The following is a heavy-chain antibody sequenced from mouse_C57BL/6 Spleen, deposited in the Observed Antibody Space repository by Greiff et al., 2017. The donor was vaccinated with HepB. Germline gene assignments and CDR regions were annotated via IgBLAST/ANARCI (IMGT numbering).Heavy chain of an antibody. Sequence: VQLVESGPGLVQPSQSLSITCTVSGFSLTSYGVHWVRQSPGKGLEWLGVIWSGGSTDYNAAFISRLSISKDNSKSQVFFKMNSLQADDTAIYYCATYYGSSPYYAMDYWGQGTSVTVSS. D-gene: IGHD1-1*01. CDR3: ATYYGSSPYYAMDY. V-gene: IGHV2-2*01. CDR1: GFSLTSYG. CDR2: IWSGGST. J-gene: IGHJ4*01.